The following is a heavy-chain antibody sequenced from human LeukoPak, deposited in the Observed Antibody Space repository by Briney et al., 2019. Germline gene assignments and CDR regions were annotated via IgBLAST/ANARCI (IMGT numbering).Heavy chain of an antibody. CDR2: IYQSGST. V-gene: IGHV4-30-2*01. J-gene: IGHJ4*02. CDR1: GGSISSGGYS. CDR3: ARARKRSGYSSGWYEDSTTWFDY. D-gene: IGHD6-19*01. Sequence: SQTLSLTCAVSGGSISSGGYSWSWIRQPPGKGLEWIGYIYQSGSTYYNPSLKSRVTISVDRAKNQFSLKLSSVTAADTAVYYCARARKRSGYSSGWYEDSTTWFDYWGQGTLVTVSS.